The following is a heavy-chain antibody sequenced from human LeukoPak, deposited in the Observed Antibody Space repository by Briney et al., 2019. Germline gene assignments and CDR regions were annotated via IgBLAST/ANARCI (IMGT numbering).Heavy chain of an antibody. J-gene: IGHJ6*03. CDR2: ISGSGGST. Sequence: GGSLRLSCAASGFTFSSYAMSWVRQAPGKGLEWVSTISGSGGSTYYADSVKGRFTISRDNSKNTLYLQMNSLRAEDTAVYYCARDETAGYSSWYYYYYMDVWGKGTTVTVSS. V-gene: IGHV3-23*01. CDR3: ARDETAGYSSWYYYYYMDV. D-gene: IGHD6-19*01. CDR1: GFTFSSYA.